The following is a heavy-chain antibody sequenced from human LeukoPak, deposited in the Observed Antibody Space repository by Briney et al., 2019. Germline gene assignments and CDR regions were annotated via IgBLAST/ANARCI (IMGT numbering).Heavy chain of an antibody. V-gene: IGHV1-69*13. CDR1: GGTFSSYA. Sequence: SVKVSCKASGGTFSSYAISWVRQAPGQGLEWMGGIIPIFGTANYAQKFQGRVTITADESTSTAYMELSSLRSEDTAVYYCARGIVVVPAAIGGPIRNWFDPWGQGTLVTVSS. CDR2: IIPIFGTA. J-gene: IGHJ5*02. D-gene: IGHD2-2*01. CDR3: ARGIVVVPAAIGGPIRNWFDP.